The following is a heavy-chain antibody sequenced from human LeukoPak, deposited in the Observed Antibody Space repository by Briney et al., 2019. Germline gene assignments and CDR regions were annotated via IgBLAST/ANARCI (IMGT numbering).Heavy chain of an antibody. CDR2: IKSKGDGETT. D-gene: IGHD4/OR15-4a*01. V-gene: IGHV3-15*01. CDR3: AIDEPNYAPYDFDY. Sequence: PGGSLRLSCAASRFTFTNAWMNWVRQAPGKGLEWVVRIKSKGDGETTDYAAPVKGRFTISRDDSNNMVYLQMNSLKIEDTAVYYCAIDEPNYAPYDFDYWGQGTLVTVSS. CDR1: RFTFTNAW. J-gene: IGHJ4*02.